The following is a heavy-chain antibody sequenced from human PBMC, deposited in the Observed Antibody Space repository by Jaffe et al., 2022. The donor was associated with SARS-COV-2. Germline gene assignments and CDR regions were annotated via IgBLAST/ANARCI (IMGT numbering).Heavy chain of an antibody. CDR2: ISGSGGST. J-gene: IGHJ5*02. CDR3: AKDRPVKHYYDSSGYHGINWFDP. Sequence: EVQLLESGGGLVQPGGSLRLSCAASGFTFSSYAMSWVRQAPGKGLEWVSAISGSGGSTYYADSVKGRFTISRDNSKNTLYLQMNSLRAEDTAVYYCAKDRPVKHYYDSSGYHGINWFDPWGQGTLVTVSS. CDR1: GFTFSSYA. V-gene: IGHV3-23*01. D-gene: IGHD3-22*01.